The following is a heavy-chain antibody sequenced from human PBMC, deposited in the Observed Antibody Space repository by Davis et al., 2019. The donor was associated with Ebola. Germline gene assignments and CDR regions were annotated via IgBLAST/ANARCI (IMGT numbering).Heavy chain of an antibody. Sequence: PGGSLRLSCVDSEGTGSIHWMAWVRQAPGKGLEWLTKIGRGGSERRYVDSVKGRFTISRDDVSRSLHLEMTNLRPEDTGVYYCAREMWRRLDQWGQGTLVTVSS. D-gene: IGHD2-21*01. V-gene: IGHV3-7*01. J-gene: IGHJ4*02. CDR1: EGTGSIHW. CDR2: IGRGGSER. CDR3: AREMWRRLDQ.